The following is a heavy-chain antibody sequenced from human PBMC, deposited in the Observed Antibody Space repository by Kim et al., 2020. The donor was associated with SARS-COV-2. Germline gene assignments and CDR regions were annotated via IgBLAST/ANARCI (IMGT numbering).Heavy chain of an antibody. CDR1: GGSISSYY. CDR3: ARRGSSTSWLDY. CDR2: MSFSGST. J-gene: IGHJ4*02. Sequence: SETLSLTCTVSGGSISSYYWSWIRQPPGKGLEWIGYMSFSGSTNYNPSLKSRVTISLDTSNNQFSLRLSSMTAADTAVYYCARRGSSTSWLDYYVQGTL. V-gene: IGHV4-59*08. D-gene: IGHD2-2*01.